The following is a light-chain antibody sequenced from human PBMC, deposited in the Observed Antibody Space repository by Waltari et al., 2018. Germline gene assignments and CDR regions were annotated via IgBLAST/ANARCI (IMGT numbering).Light chain of an antibody. V-gene: IGKV3-15*01. CDR1: QSVSSN. J-gene: IGKJ1*01. CDR3: QQYNNWPRT. CDR2: GAS. Sequence: EIVMPQSPATLSVSQGERATLSCRASQSVSSNLAWYQQKPGQAPRLPIYGASTRATGIPARFSGSGSGTEFTLTINSLQSEDFAVYYCQQYNNWPRTFGQGTKVEIK.